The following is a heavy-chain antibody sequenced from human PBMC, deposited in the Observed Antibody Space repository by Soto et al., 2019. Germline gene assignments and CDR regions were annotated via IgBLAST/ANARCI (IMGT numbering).Heavy chain of an antibody. Sequence: ASVKVSCKASGYTFTSYDINWVRQATGQGLEWMGWMNPNSGNTGYAQKFQGRVTMTRNTSISTAYMELSSLRSEDTAVYYCARGHWYDSSGYYRHNWFDPWGQGTLVTVSS. D-gene: IGHD3-22*01. J-gene: IGHJ5*02. CDR1: GYTFTSYD. CDR3: ARGHWYDSSGYYRHNWFDP. V-gene: IGHV1-8*01. CDR2: MNPNSGNT.